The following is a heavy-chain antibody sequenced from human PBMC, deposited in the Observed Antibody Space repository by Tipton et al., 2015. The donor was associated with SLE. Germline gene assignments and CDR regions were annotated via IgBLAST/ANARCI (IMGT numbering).Heavy chain of an antibody. CDR2: INHSGST. CDR3: ARDDY. J-gene: IGHJ4*02. V-gene: IGHV4-34*01. CDR1: GGSFSGYY. Sequence: QLVQSGAEVKPSETLSLTCAVYGGSFSGYYWSWIRQPPGKGLEWIGEINHSGSTNYNPSLKSRVTISVDTSKNQFSLKLSSVTAADTAVYYCARDDYWGQGTLVTVSS.